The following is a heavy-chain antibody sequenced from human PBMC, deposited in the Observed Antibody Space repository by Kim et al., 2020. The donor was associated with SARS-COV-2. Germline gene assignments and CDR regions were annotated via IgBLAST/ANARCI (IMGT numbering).Heavy chain of an antibody. V-gene: IGHV3-30*02. D-gene: IGHD6-19*01. J-gene: IGHJ4*02. CDR3: AKDTSSSGWYGGFDY. Sequence: DSVKGRFTISRDNSKNTLYLQMNSLRAEDTAVYYCAKDTSSSGWYGGFDYWGQGTLVTVSS.